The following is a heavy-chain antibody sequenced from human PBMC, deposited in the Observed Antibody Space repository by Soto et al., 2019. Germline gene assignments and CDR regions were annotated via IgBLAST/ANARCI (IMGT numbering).Heavy chain of an antibody. V-gene: IGHV4-30-4*01. CDR3: ASSSQSGMDV. Sequence: SETLSLTCSVSGGSISSGYYYWSWIRQPPGKVLEWIGNIYYSGNTYYNPSLKSRLIVXXXXSXNXIXLEXXSVTAADTDVYYCASSSQSGMDVWGHGTTVS. CDR1: GGSISSGYYY. CDR2: IYYSGNT. J-gene: IGHJ6*02.